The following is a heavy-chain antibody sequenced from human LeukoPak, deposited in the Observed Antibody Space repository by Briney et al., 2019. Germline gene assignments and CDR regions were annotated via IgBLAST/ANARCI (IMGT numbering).Heavy chain of an antibody. J-gene: IGHJ4*02. D-gene: IGHD3-3*01. Sequence: GGSLRLSCAASGFTFSSYGMHWVRQAPGKGLEWVAFIRYDGSNRYYADSVKGRFTISRDNSKNTLYLQMNSLRAEDTAVYYCAKESTIFGVVIMEALDYCGQGTLVTVSS. CDR1: GFTFSSYG. CDR2: IRYDGSNR. CDR3: AKESTIFGVVIMEALDY. V-gene: IGHV3-30*02.